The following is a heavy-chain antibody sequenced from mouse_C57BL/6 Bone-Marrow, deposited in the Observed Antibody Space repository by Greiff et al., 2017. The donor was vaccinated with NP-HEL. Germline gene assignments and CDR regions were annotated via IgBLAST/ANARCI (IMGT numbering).Heavy chain of an antibody. CDR3: TTVVAPHYFDY. CDR2: IDPENGDT. J-gene: IGHJ2*01. V-gene: IGHV14-4*01. Sequence: VQLKESGAELVRPGASVKLSCTASGFNIKDDYMPWVKQRPEQGLEWIGWIDPENGDTEYASKFQGKATITADTSSNTAYLQLSSLTSEDTAVYYCTTVVAPHYFDYWGQGTTLTVSS. CDR1: GFNIKDDY. D-gene: IGHD1-1*01.